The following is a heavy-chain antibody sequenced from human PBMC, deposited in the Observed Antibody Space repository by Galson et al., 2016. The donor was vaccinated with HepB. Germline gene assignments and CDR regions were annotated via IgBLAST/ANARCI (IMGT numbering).Heavy chain of an antibody. CDR3: ARGKYSSGWDLDY. Sequence: SVKVSCKASGYTFTSYAMHWVRQAPGQRLEWMGWINAGNGNTKYSQKFQGRVTITRDTSASTAYMELSSLRSEDTAVYYCARGKYSSGWDLDYWGQGILVTVSS. CDR1: GYTFTSYA. D-gene: IGHD6-19*01. V-gene: IGHV1-3*01. J-gene: IGHJ4*02. CDR2: INAGNGNT.